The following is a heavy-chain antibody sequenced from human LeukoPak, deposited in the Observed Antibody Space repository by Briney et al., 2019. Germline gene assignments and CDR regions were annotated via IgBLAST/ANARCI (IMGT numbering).Heavy chain of an antibody. CDR2: IYHSGST. V-gene: IGHV4-4*02. D-gene: IGHD5-18*01. J-gene: IGHJ4*02. CDR1: GGSISSSNW. CDR3: AREAEIQLWPTLFDY. Sequence: SETLSLTCAVSGGSISSSNWWSWVRQPPGKGLEWIGEIYHSGSTYYNPSLKSRVTISVDTSKNQFSLKLSSVTAADTAVYYCAREAEIQLWPTLFDYWGQGTLVTVSS.